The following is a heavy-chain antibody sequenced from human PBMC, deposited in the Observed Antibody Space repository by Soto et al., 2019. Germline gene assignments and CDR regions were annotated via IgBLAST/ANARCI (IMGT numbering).Heavy chain of an antibody. J-gene: IGHJ3*01. V-gene: IGHV1-8*01. CDR3: ARGLN. Sequence: QVQLVQSGAEVKRPGASVRVSCKASGYTFTSYDINWVRQATGQGLEWLSWMNPNSGKTGYAQKCQGRITLTRSTPTSTAYMELTSLRSEDTAVYYCARGLNWGQGTMVTVSS. CDR2: MNPNSGKT. CDR1: GYTFTSYD.